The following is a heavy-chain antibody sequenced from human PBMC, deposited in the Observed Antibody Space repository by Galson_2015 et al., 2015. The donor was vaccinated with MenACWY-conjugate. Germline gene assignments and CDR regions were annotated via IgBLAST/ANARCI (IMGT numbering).Heavy chain of an antibody. CDR2: FSGSGDST. Sequence: SLRLSCAASGFTFSSYVMSWVRQAPGKGLEWVSAFSGSGDSTYYADSVNGRFTISRDKSRNTLYLQMNSLRAEDSAVYYCAKGRHYFDSSGYQDAFDIWGQGTIVSVSS. V-gene: IGHV3-23*01. J-gene: IGHJ3*02. D-gene: IGHD3-22*01. CDR3: AKGRHYFDSSGYQDAFDI. CDR1: GFTFSSYV.